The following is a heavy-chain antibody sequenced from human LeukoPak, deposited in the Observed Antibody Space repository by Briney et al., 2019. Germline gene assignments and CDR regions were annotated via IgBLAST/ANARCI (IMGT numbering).Heavy chain of an antibody. CDR3: AKGAAVDY. CDR2: ISYDGNNK. CDR1: GFTFSSFG. V-gene: IGHV3-30*18. J-gene: IGHJ4*02. Sequence: PGTSLRLSCAASGFTFSSFGMHWGRQAPGKGLEWVAVISYDGNNKYYAGSVKGRFTISRDNSKNTVYLQMNSLRPEDTAVYYCAKGAAVDYWGQGTLVTVYS. D-gene: IGHD6-13*01.